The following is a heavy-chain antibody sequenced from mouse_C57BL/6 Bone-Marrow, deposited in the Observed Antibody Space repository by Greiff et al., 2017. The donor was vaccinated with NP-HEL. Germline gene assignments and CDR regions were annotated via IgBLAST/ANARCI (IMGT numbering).Heavy chain of an antibody. D-gene: IGHD2-3*01. CDR1: GYTFTSYW. CDR3: ARWYDGYYNFDY. Sequence: VQLQQPGAELVKPGASVKMSCKASGYTFTSYWITWVKQRPGQGLEWIGDIYPGSGSTNYNEKFKSKATRTVDTSSSKSYMQLSSLTSKDSAVYYCARWYDGYYNFDYWGQGTTLTVSS. V-gene: IGHV1-55*01. J-gene: IGHJ2*01. CDR2: IYPGSGST.